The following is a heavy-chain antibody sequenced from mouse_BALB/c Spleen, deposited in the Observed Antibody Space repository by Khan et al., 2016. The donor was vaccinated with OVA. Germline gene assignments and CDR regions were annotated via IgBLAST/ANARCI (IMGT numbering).Heavy chain of an antibody. CDR3: ARVGYNGPMDC. J-gene: IGHJ4*01. D-gene: IGHD2-14*01. CDR1: GFTFTNYG. CDR2: INTYTGEP. V-gene: IGHV9-3-1*01. Sequence: QIQLVQSGPELKKPGETVQISCKASGFTFTNYGMNWVKQAPGKGLKWMGWINTYTGEPTFADDFKGRFAFSLETSASTVYLQINSLKNEDTAAYFCARVGYNGPMDCWGQGTSVTVSS.